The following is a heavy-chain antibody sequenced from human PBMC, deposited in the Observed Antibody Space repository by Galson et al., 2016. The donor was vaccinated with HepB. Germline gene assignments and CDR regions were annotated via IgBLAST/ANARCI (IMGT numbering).Heavy chain of an antibody. D-gene: IGHD6-19*01. J-gene: IGHJ4*02. CDR3: AREGAEMAVAGTAFDY. V-gene: IGHV3-33*08. CDR2: TWNDGSNK. CDR1: GYRFSGQA. Sequence: SLRLSCAASGYRFSGQAMHWVRQAPGKGLEWLAGTWNDGSNKYYVDSVKGRFTISRDNSKNTLYLQMNSLRAGDTAVYYCAREGAEMAVAGTAFDYWGQGTLVTVSS.